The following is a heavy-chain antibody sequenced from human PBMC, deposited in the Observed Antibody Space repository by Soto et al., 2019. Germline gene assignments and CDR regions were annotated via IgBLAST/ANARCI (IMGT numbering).Heavy chain of an antibody. CDR1: GYSFTSYW. V-gene: IGHV5-51*01. D-gene: IGHD3-10*01. CDR3: ARHGYSYGSGSYYQPSPRGGMDV. J-gene: IGHJ6*02. Sequence: GESLKISCKGSGYSFTSYWIGWVRQMPGKXLEWMGIIYPGDSDTRYSPSFQGQVAISADKSISTAYLQWSSLKASDTAMYYCARHGYSYGSGSYYQPSPRGGMDVWGQGTTVTVSS. CDR2: IYPGDSDT.